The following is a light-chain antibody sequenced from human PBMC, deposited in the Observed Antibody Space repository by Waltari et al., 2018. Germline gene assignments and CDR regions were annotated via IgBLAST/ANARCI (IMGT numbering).Light chain of an antibody. V-gene: IGKV4-1*01. CDR1: QSVLYSANNKNY. J-gene: IGKJ5*01. Sequence: DIVMTQSPDSLAMSLGERATINCKSSQSVLYSANNKNYLAWYQQKPGQPPNLLIYWASTRESGVPDRFSGSGSGTDFTLTVSRLEPEDFAVYFCHQYGSSPITFGQGTRLEIK. CDR3: HQYGSSPIT. CDR2: WAS.